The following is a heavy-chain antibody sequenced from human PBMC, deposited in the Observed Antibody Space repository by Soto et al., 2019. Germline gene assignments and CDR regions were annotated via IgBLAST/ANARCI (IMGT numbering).Heavy chain of an antibody. J-gene: IGHJ4*02. V-gene: IGHV4-34*01. Sequence: LSLTCAVYGGSFSGYYWSWIRQPPGKGLEWIGEINHSGSTNYNPSLKSRVIISVDTPKNQFSLKLSSVTAADTAVYYCARQTGLVQPFDYWGQGTLVTVSS. CDR2: INHSGST. D-gene: IGHD6-19*01. CDR1: GGSFSGYY. CDR3: ARQTGLVQPFDY.